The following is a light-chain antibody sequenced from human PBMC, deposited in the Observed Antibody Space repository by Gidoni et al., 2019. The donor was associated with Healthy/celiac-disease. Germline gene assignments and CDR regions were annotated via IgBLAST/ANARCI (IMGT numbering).Light chain of an antibody. V-gene: IGKV2-28*01. CDR3: RQGLQTPVT. CDR2: LSS. CDR1: QTLLHRNRNNH. J-gene: IGKJ5*01. Sequence: EIVMTQSPLSLPVTPGEPASLSCRSRQTLLHRNRNNHVYWYLQKPRQSPQLLIYLSSNRASGVPDRFSGSGSGTDFTLKISRVEPEDIGVYYCRQGLQTPVTFGQGTRLEIK.